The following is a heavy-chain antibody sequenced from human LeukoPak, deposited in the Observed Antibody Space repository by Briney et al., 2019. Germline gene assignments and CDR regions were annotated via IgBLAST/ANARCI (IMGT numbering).Heavy chain of an antibody. CDR3: ARTGSGWYGPFDY. CDR1: GFTFSSYA. Sequence: GRSLRLSCAASGFTFSSYAMHWVRQAPGKGLEWVSSISSSSSYIYYADSVKGRFTISRDNAKNSLYLQMNSLRAEDTAVYYCARTGSGWYGPFDYWGQGTLVTVSS. V-gene: IGHV3-21*01. J-gene: IGHJ4*02. D-gene: IGHD6-19*01. CDR2: ISSSSSYI.